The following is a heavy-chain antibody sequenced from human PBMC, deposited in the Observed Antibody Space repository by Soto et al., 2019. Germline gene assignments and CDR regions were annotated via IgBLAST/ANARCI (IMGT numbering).Heavy chain of an antibody. CDR3: AKAPRYYYYGMDL. CDR1: GFTVSSNY. V-gene: IGHV3-53*01. Sequence: PGGSLRLSCAASGFTVSSNYMTWVRQAPGKGLEWVSVIYSGGSTHYADSVKGRCTIYRDNSKNTLYLQMNSLRAEDTAVYYCAKAPRYYYYGMDLWGQGNSGHRLL. CDR2: IYSGGST. J-gene: IGHJ6*02.